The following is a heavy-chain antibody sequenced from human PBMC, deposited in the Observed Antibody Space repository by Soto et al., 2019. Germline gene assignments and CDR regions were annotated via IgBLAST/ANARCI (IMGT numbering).Heavy chain of an antibody. CDR3: ARDATYQLPS. CDR2: IKQDGGQT. J-gene: IGHJ5*02. D-gene: IGHD2-2*01. V-gene: IGHV3-7*03. Sequence: AGGSLRLSCTASGFTFSDFWMTWVRQAPGKGLEWVANIKQDGGQTFYVDSVKGRFTISRDNAKNSLYLQMSSLRVEDTAVYYCARDATYQLPSWGQGTLVTVS. CDR1: GFTFSDFW.